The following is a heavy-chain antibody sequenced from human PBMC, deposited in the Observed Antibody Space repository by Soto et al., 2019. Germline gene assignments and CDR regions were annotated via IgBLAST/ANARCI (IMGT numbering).Heavy chain of an antibody. Sequence: SETLSLTCTVSGDSISSYYWSWIRQPPGKGLEWIGYIYYSGSTNYSPSLTSRATISVDTSNNHFSLKLSSVTAADTAVYYCARAYSGYDSYYFDYWGQGTLVTVSS. CDR1: GDSISSYY. CDR2: IYYSGST. V-gene: IGHV4-59*01. D-gene: IGHD5-12*01. CDR3: ARAYSGYDSYYFDY. J-gene: IGHJ4*02.